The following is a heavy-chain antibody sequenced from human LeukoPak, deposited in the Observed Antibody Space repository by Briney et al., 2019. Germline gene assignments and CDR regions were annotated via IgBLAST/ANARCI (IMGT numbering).Heavy chain of an antibody. Sequence: GGSLRLSCAASGFTFSSYAMNWVRQATGKGLEWVSAIGTAGDTYYPGSVKGRFTISRENAKNSLYLQMNSLRAGDTAVYYCARGSQLTTFDYWGQGTLVTVSS. J-gene: IGHJ4*02. D-gene: IGHD2-2*01. CDR1: GFTFSSYA. V-gene: IGHV3-13*01. CDR2: IGTAGDT. CDR3: ARGSQLTTFDY.